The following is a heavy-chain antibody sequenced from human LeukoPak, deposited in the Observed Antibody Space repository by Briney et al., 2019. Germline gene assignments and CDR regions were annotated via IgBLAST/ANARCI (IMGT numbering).Heavy chain of an antibody. Sequence: SETLSLTCTLSGGSISTYYWSWVRQPPGKGLEWIGYIYYTGNTDYNPSLKSRVTMSVDTSKNQFSLKLSSVTAADTAVYYCARGATAYFDYWGQGTLVTVSS. CDR3: ARGATAYFDY. D-gene: IGHD5-12*01. J-gene: IGHJ4*02. CDR1: GGSISTYY. CDR2: IYYTGNT. V-gene: IGHV4-59*01.